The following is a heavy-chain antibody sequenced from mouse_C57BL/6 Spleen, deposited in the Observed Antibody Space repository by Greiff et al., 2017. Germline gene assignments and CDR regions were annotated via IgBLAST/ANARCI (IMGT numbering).Heavy chain of an antibody. CDR1: GFTFNTYA. Sequence: EVHLVESGGGLVQPKGSLKLSCAASGFTFNTYAMHWVRQAPGKGLEWVARIRSKSSNYATYYADSVKDRFTISRDDSQSMLYLQMNNLKTEDTAMYYCVREITTVVADYFDYWGQGTTLTVSS. D-gene: IGHD1-1*01. CDR2: IRSKSSNYAT. CDR3: VREITTVVADYFDY. V-gene: IGHV10-3*01. J-gene: IGHJ2*01.